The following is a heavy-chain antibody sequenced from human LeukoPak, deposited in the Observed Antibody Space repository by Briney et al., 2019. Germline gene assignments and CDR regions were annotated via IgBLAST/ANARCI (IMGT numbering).Heavy chain of an antibody. CDR2: ISSSGSTI. V-gene: IGHV3-48*03. CDR1: GFTFSSYE. J-gene: IGHJ4*02. D-gene: IGHD6-19*01. CDR3: ARDFSSGWYGFDY. Sequence: TGGSLRLSCAASGFTFSSYEMNWVRQAPGKGLEWVSYISSSGSTIYYADSVKGRFTISRDNAKNSLYLQINSLRAEDTAVYYCARDFSSGWYGFDYWGQGTLVTVSS.